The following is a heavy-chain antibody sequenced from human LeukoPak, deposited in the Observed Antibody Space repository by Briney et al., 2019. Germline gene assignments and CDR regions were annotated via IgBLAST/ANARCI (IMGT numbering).Heavy chain of an antibody. CDR1: GFTFSSYG. Sequence: GGSLRLSCAASGFTFSSYGMHWVRQAPGKGLEWVAVIWYDGSNKYYADSVKGRFTISRDNSKHTLYLQMNSLRAEDTAVYYCARGEGIAAAGPRFDYWGQGTLVTVSS. V-gene: IGHV3-33*01. J-gene: IGHJ4*02. CDR2: IWYDGSNK. CDR3: ARGEGIAAAGPRFDY. D-gene: IGHD6-13*01.